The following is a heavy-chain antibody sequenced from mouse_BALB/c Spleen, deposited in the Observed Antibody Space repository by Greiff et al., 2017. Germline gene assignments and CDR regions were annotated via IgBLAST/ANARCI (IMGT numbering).Heavy chain of an antibody. D-gene: IGHD1-1*01. Sequence: VKLQESGPGLVAPSQSLSITCAVSGFSLTSYDISWIRQPPGKGLEWLGVIWTGGGTNYNSAFMSRLSISKDNYKSQVFLKMNSLQTDDTAIYYCVRDQYYFAYWGQGTLVTVSA. J-gene: IGHJ3*01. CDR2: IWTGGGT. CDR1: GFSLTSYD. V-gene: IGHV2-9-2*01. CDR3: VRDQYYFAY.